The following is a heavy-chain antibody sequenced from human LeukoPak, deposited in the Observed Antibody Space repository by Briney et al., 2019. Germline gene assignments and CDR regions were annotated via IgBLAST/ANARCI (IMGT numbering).Heavy chain of an antibody. CDR1: GFTISGNY. J-gene: IGHJ5*02. CDR2: IHAGGGT. CDR3: ARDSYCTGDSCKSGP. Sequence: PGGSLRLSCVASGFTISGNYMSWVSQAPGKGLEWVSIIHAGGGTYYADSVEGRFAISRDNSKNTLYLQMNSLRVEDTAIYYCARDSYCTGDSCKSGPWGQGTLVTVSS. V-gene: IGHV3-66*01. D-gene: IGHD2-15*01.